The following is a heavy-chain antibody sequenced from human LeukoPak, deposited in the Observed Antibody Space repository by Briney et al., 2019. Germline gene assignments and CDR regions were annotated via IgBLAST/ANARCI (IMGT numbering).Heavy chain of an antibody. CDR2: ITSNIYT. CDR3: ARERDTSMVALDS. CDR1: GFTFSSYS. D-gene: IGHD5-18*01. Sequence: TPEGSLRLSCAASGFTFSSYSLNWVRQAPGKGLEWVSCITSNIYTYYADSVRGRFTISRDNSQNSVYLVMNSLRAEDTAVYYCARERDTSMVALDSWGQGTLVTVSS. J-gene: IGHJ4*02. V-gene: IGHV3-21*06.